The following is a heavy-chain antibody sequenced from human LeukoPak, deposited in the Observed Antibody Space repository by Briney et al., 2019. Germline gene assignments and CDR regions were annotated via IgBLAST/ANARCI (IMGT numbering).Heavy chain of an antibody. V-gene: IGHV4-4*07. D-gene: IGHD3-9*01. J-gene: IGHJ3*02. CDR2: IYTSGST. CDR1: GGSISSYY. Sequence: SETLSLTCTVSGGSISSYYWSWIRQPAGKGLEWIGRIYTSGSTNYNPSLKSRVTMSVDTSKNQFSLKLSSVTAADTAVYSCARRGAYYNILTGYRRNDAFDIWGQGTMVTVSS. CDR3: ARRGAYYNILTGYRRNDAFDI.